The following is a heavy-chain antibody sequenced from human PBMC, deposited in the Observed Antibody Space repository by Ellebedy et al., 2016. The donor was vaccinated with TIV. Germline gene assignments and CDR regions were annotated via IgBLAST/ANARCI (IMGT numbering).Heavy chain of an antibody. J-gene: IGHJ5*02. CDR2: ISSSGSYI. V-gene: IGHV3-21*01. CDR3: ARDQGHCSGGSCYSAWFDP. Sequence: GESLKISCAASGFTFSSYRMNWVRQAPGKGLEWVSSISSSGSYIYYADSVKGRFTISRDNAKNSLYLQINSLRADDTAVYYCARDQGHCSGGSCYSAWFDPWGQGTLVTVSS. D-gene: IGHD2-15*01. CDR1: GFTFSSYR.